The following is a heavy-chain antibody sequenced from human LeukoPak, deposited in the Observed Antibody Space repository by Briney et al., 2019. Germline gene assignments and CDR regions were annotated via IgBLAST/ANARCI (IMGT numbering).Heavy chain of an antibody. Sequence: PGGSLRLSCAASGFAFSSYVMSWVRQAPGKGLEWVSAISGSGGNTYYADSVKGRFTISRDNSENTLYLQMSSLRVEDTAVYYCAKGVRYSSSETNFDYWGQGTLVTVSS. CDR2: ISGSGGNT. J-gene: IGHJ4*02. V-gene: IGHV3-23*01. CDR1: GFAFSSYV. D-gene: IGHD6-13*01. CDR3: AKGVRYSSSETNFDY.